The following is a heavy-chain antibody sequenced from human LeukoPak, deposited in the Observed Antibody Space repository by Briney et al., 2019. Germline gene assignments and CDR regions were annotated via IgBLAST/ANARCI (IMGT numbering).Heavy chain of an antibody. J-gene: IGHJ4*02. CDR2: IYYSGST. D-gene: IGHD2-2*01. CDR1: GGSISSSSYY. CDR3: ARVRGYCGSTSCSSFDY. V-gene: IGHV4-39*07. Sequence: SETLSLTCTVSGGSISSSSYYWGWIRQPPGKGLEWIGSIYYSGSTYYNPSLKSRVTISVDTSKNQFSLKLSSVTAADTAVYYCARVRGYCGSTSCSSFDYWGQGTLVTVSS.